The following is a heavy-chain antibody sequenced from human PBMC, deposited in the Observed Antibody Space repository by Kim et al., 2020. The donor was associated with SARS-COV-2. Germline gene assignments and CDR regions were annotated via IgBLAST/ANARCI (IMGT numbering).Heavy chain of an antibody. Sequence: NPALKSRITISVETSKNQFTLKLSSVTAAATAVYYSARVKSGSPYYIDYWGQGTLVTIS. V-gene: IGHV4-31*02. CDR3: ARVKSGSPYYIDY. D-gene: IGHD3-16*01. J-gene: IGHJ4*02.